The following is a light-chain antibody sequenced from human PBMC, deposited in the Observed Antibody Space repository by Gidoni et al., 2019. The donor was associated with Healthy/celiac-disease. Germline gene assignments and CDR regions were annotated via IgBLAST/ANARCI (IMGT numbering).Light chain of an antibody. CDR3: QQYGSSPPYT. V-gene: IGKV3-20*01. Sequence: EIVLTQSPGTLSLSPGERATLSCRASQSVSSSHLAWYQKKPVQAPRLLIYGSSSRATGIPDRFSGSGSGTDFTLTISRLEPDDFAVYYCQQYGSSPPYTFGQGTKLEIK. J-gene: IGKJ2*01. CDR1: QSVSSSH. CDR2: GSS.